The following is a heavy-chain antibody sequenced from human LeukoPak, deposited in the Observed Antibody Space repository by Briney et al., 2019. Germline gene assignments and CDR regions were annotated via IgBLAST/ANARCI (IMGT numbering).Heavy chain of an antibody. CDR3: TISISVPGTGY. Sequence: PGGSLRLSCPPAALTFSLSSMEWVSQASGEGSGWVGGIRSKADSYATAYAASVKGTFTLSRDDSTNTAYLQMNSLKTEDTAVYFCTISISVPGTGYWGRGILVTVSS. CDR2: IRSKADSYAT. V-gene: IGHV3-73*01. CDR1: ALTFSLSS. J-gene: IGHJ4*02. D-gene: IGHD1-7*01.